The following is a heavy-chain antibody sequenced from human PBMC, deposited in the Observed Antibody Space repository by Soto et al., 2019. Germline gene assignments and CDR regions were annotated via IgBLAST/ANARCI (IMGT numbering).Heavy chain of an antibody. D-gene: IGHD3-9*01. CDR3: ARDQVSRYFDWWEPDYGMDV. J-gene: IGHJ6*02. V-gene: IGHV4-59*01. Sequence: SETLSLTCTVSGGSISSYYWSWIRQPPGKGLEWIGYIYYSGSTNYNPSLKSRVTISVDTSKNQFSLKLGSVTAADTAVYYCARDQVSRYFDWWEPDYGMDVWGQGTTVTVSS. CDR2: IYYSGST. CDR1: GGSISSYY.